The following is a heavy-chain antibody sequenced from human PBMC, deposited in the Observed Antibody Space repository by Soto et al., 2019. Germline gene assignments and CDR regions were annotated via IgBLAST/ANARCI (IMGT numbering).Heavy chain of an antibody. V-gene: IGHV1-18*01. J-gene: IGHJ4*01. CDR2: ININRGDV. CDR3: ATDDMNRGRFDY. Sequence: GPSVKVSCKASGHTSTHNGISWVRRAPGQGLEWMGWININRGDVNHAPKFQGRVTLTTDTSTTTAYMELRSLRLDDTALYFCATDDMNRGRFDYWGHGTLVTVSS. CDR1: GHTSTHNG.